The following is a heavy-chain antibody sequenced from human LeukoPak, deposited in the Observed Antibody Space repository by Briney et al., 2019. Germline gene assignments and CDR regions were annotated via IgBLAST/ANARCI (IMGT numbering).Heavy chain of an antibody. Sequence: ASVKVSCKASGYTFTSYAMHWVRQAPGQRLEWMGWINAGNGNTKYSQKFQGRVTITRDTSASTAYVELSSLRSDDTAVYYCARGQVTQSADYIDYWGQGTLVTVSS. CDR1: GYTFTSYA. J-gene: IGHJ4*02. D-gene: IGHD2-21*02. CDR2: INAGNGNT. CDR3: ARGQVTQSADYIDY. V-gene: IGHV1-3*01.